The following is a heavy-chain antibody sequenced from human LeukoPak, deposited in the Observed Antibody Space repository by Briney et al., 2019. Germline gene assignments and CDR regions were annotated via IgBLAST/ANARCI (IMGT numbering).Heavy chain of an antibody. CDR2: IYYSGST. CDR3: ARDPPRPGY. V-gene: IGHV4-39*07. J-gene: IGHJ4*02. CDR1: GGSISSSSYY. Sequence: PSETLSLTCTVSGGSISSSSYYWGWIRQPPGKGLEWIGSIYYSGSTYYNPSLKSRVTISVDTSENQFSLKLSSVTAADTAVYYCARDPPRPGYWGQGTLVTVSS.